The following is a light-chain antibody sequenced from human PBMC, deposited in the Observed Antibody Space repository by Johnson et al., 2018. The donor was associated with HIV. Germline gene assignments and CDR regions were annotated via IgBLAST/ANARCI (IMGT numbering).Light chain of an antibody. Sequence: QSVLTQPPSVSAAPGQKVTISCSRSSSNIGNNYVSWYQQLPGTAPKLLIYDNNKRPSGIPDRFSGSKSGTSATLGITGLQTGDEADYYFGTWDSSLSAGGVFGTGTKVTVL. CDR2: DNN. CDR3: GTWDSSLSAGGV. V-gene: IGLV1-51*01. CDR1: SSNIGNNY. J-gene: IGLJ1*01.